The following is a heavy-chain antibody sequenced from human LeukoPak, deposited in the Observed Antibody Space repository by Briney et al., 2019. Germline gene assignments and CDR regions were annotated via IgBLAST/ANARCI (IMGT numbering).Heavy chain of an antibody. CDR2: VKQDESEI. CDR1: GFTFSNYW. CDR3: AREGGGYYVDN. Sequence: GGSLRLSCAASGFTFSNYWRSWVRQAPGKGLEWVASVKQDESEIYYVDSVKGRFSISRDNAKYSLYLHMIGVTADDTAVYYCAREGGGYYVDNWGQGALVTVSS. J-gene: IGHJ4*01. V-gene: IGHV3-7*01. D-gene: IGHD2-15*01.